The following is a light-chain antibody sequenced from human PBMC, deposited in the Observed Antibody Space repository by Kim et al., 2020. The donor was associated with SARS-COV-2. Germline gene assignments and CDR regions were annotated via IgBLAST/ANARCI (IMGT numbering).Light chain of an antibody. CDR1: SSDIGAYEN. J-gene: IGLJ1*01. CDR2: EVT. V-gene: IGLV2-8*01. CDR3: CSYARTSYV. Sequence: GQSVTISCTGSSSDIGAYENVSWYQQHPGKAPKRMISEVTKRSSGVPDRFSGSKSGNTASLTVSGLQVEDEADYYCCSYARTSYVFGTGTKVTVL.